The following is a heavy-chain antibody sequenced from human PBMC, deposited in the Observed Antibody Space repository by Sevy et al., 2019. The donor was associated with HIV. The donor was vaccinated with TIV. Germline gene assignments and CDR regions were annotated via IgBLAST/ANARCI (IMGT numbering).Heavy chain of an antibody. J-gene: IGHJ4*02. V-gene: IGHV4-59*08. CDR1: GGSITSLS. D-gene: IGHD1-26*01. Sequence: SETLSLTCTVSGGSITSLSWNWIRQPPGKGLEWIANIYSNGHINYNPSLKGRVTLSLDTSKNQLSLGLSSVTAAATAMYYCAGGNAWGRGYSWGQGTLVTVSS. CDR3: AGGNAWGRGYS. CDR2: IYSNGHI.